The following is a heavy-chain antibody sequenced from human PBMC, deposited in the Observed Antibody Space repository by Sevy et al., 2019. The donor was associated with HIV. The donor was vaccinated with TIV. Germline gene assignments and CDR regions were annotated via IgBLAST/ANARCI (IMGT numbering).Heavy chain of an antibody. CDR3: ARRRGYCSGGSCYPGGGTFDY. V-gene: IGHV4-39*01. CDR2: IYYSGST. CDR1: GGSISSSSYY. Sequence: SETLSLTCTVSGGSISSSSYYWGWIRQPPGKGLEWIGSIYYSGSTYYNPSLKSRVTISVDTSQNQFSLKLSSVTAADTAVYYCARRRGYCSGGSCYPGGGTFDYWGQGTLVTVSS. J-gene: IGHJ4*02. D-gene: IGHD2-15*01.